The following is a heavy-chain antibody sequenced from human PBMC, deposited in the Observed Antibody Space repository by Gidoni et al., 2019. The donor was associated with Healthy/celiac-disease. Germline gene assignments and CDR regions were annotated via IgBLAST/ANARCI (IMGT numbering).Heavy chain of an antibody. CDR2: ISYDGSNK. CDR1: GFTFSSSA. Sequence: QVQLVESGGGVVQPGRSLRLSCAASGFTFSSSAMHWVRQAPGKGREWVAVISYDGSNKYYADSVKGRFTISRDNSKNTLYLQMNSLRAEDTAVYYCARVGDSDFDYWGQGTLVTVSS. D-gene: IGHD2-21*02. V-gene: IGHV3-30-3*01. CDR3: ARVGDSDFDY. J-gene: IGHJ4*02.